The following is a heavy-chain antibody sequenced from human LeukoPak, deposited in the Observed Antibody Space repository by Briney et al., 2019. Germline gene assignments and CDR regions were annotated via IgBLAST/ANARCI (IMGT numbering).Heavy chain of an antibody. CDR3: ARDPAAPELGLDY. Sequence: GGSLRLSCAASGFTVSSNCMSWVRQAPGKGLEWVSVIYSGGTTYYADSVRGRFSISRDNSKNTLYLQMNSLRAEDTAVYYCARDPAAPELGLDYWGQGTLVTVSS. D-gene: IGHD1-7*01. CDR2: IYSGGTT. CDR1: GFTVSSNC. V-gene: IGHV3-66*01. J-gene: IGHJ4*02.